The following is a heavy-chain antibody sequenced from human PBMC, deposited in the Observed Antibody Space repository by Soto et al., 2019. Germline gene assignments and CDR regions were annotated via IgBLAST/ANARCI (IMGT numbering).Heavy chain of an antibody. J-gene: IGHJ1*01. CDR3: VQPRLG. CDR2: IKEDGSEK. Sequence: EVQLVESGGGLVQPGESLRLSCAASGFTFNTYWMSWVRQAPGKGLEWVANIKEDGSEKYYVDSVKGRFTISRDNAKNSLYLQMNSLRAEDTAVYYCVQPRLGWGQGTLVTVSS. CDR1: GFTFNTYW. V-gene: IGHV3-7*01.